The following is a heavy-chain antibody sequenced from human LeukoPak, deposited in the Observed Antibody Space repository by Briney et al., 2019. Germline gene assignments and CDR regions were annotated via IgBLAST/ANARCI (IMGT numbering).Heavy chain of an antibody. J-gene: IGHJ4*02. CDR2: IIPILGIA. CDR3: ARGAAAGTIGY. CDR1: GGTFSSYA. D-gene: IGHD6-13*01. V-gene: IGHV1-69*04. Sequence: SVKVSCKASGGTFSSYAISWVRQAPGQGLEWMGRIIPILGIANYAQKFQGRVTITADKSTSTAYMELSSLRSEDTAVYYCARGAAAGTIGYWGQGTLVTVSS.